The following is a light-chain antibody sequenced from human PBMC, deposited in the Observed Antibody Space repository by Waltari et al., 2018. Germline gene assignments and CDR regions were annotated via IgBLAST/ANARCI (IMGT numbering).Light chain of an antibody. CDR3: SSYTSSSTLD. CDR1: SSDVGGYNY. CDR2: EVS. Sequence: QSALTQPAPVSGSPGQSIPISCTGTSSDVGGYNYVSWYQQHPGKAPKLMIYEVSNRPSGVSNRFSGSKSGNTASLTISGLQAEDEADYYCSSYTSSSTLDFGTGTKVTVL. V-gene: IGLV2-14*01. J-gene: IGLJ1*01.